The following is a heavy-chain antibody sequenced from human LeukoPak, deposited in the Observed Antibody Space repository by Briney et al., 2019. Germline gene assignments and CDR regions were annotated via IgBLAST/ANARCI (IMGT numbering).Heavy chain of an antibody. J-gene: IGHJ4*02. CDR1: GFTFSSYA. Sequence: PGGSLRLSCAASGFTFSSYAMSWVRQAPGKGLEWVSAISGSGGSTHYADSVKGGFTISRDNSKNTLYLQMNSLRAEDTAVYYCEKPLSPRSGFDYWGQGNLVTVSS. CDR3: EKPLSPRSGFDY. V-gene: IGHV3-23*01. D-gene: IGHD2-15*01. CDR2: ISGSGGST.